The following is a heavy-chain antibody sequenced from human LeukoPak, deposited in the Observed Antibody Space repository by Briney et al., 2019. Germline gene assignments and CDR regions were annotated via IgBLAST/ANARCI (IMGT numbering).Heavy chain of an antibody. D-gene: IGHD2-2*01. CDR2: IYYSGST. J-gene: IGHJ3*02. Sequence: SETLSLTCTVSGVSISSYYWSWIRQPPGKGLEWVGYIYYSGSTNYNPSLKSRVTISVDTSKNQFSLKLSSVTAADTAVYYCARVRGTRAAAITPAFDIWGQGTMVTVSS. V-gene: IGHV4-59*01. CDR3: ARVRGTRAAAITPAFDI. CDR1: GVSISSYY.